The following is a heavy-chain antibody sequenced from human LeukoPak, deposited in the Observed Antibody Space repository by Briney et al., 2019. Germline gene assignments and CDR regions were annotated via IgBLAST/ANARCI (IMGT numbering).Heavy chain of an antibody. J-gene: IGHJ4*02. Sequence: SETLSLTCTVPGGSISSSSYYWGWIRQPPGKGLEWIGTIYYSGSTFSNPSFRSRVTISVDTSQNQFSLKLSSVTAADTAVYYCARRLRRTHYFGNWGQGTLVTVSS. D-gene: IGHD1/OR15-1a*01. CDR3: ARRLRRTHYFGN. CDR2: IYYSGST. CDR1: GGSISSSSYY. V-gene: IGHV4-39*01.